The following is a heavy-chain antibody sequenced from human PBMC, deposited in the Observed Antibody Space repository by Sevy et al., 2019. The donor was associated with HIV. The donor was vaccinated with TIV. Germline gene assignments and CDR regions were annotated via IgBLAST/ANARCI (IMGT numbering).Heavy chain of an antibody. V-gene: IGHV3-48*03. CDR2: ISSSGSTI. J-gene: IGHJ6*02. D-gene: IGHD2-15*01. CDR3: ARGGGSTYCSGGSCYVYYYYYGMDV. CDR1: GFTFSSYE. Sequence: GGSLRLSCAASGFTFSSYEMNWVRQAPGKGLEWVSYISSSGSTIYYADSVKGRFTISRDNAKNSLYLQMNSLRAEDIAGYYCARGGGSTYCSGGSCYVYYYYYGMDVWGQGTTVTVSS.